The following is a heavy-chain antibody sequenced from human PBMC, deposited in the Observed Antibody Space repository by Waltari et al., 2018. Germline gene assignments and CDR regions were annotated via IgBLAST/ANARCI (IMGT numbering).Heavy chain of an antibody. Sequence: QVQLVQSGAEVKKPGASVKVSCKVSGYTLTELSMHWVRQAPGQGLEWMGGFDAEDGETIYAQKFQGRVTMTEDTSTDTAYMELSSLRSEDTAVYYCATEPLIEMATIRYVDLWGRGTLVTVSS. CDR3: ATEPLIEMATIRYVDL. D-gene: IGHD5-12*01. CDR1: GYTLTELS. CDR2: FDAEDGET. J-gene: IGHJ2*01. V-gene: IGHV1-24*01.